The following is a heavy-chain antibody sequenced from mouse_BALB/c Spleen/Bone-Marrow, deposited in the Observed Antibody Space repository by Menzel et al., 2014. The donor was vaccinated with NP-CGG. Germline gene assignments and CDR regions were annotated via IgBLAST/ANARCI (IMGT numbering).Heavy chain of an antibody. CDR3: AREGPWFAY. CDR2: ISTYHGDA. J-gene: IGHJ3*01. V-gene: IGHV1S137*01. CDR1: GYTFTDYA. Sequence: VQLQQSGAELVRPGVSVKISCKGSGYTFTDYAMHWVKQSHAKSLEWIGVISTYHGDASYNQKFKGKATMTVDKSSSTAYMELARLTSEDSAIYYCAREGPWFAYWGQGTLVTVSA.